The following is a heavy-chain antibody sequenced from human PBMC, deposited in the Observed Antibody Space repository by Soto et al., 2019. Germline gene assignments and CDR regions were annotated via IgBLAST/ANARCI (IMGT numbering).Heavy chain of an antibody. CDR1: GFTFSSYG. V-gene: IGHV3-33*01. D-gene: IGHD6-13*01. CDR2: IWYDGSNK. CDR3: ASERLAAAARTWFDP. J-gene: IGHJ5*02. Sequence: QVQLVESGGGVVQPGRSLRLSCAASGFTFSSYGMHWVRQAPGKGLEWVAVIWYDGSNKYYADSVKGRFTISRDNSKNTLYLQMNSLRAEDTAVYYCASERLAAAARTWFDPWGQGTLVTVSS.